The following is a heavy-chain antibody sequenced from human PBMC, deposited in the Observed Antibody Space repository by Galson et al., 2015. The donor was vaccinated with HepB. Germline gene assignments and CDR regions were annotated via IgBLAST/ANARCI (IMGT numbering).Heavy chain of an antibody. J-gene: IGHJ4*02. Sequence: SLRLSCAASGFTFSSYGMHWVRQAPGKGLEWVAVISYDGSNKYYADSVKGRFTISRDNSKNTLYLQMNSLRAEDTAVYYCAKDLGGGWEPIEGGHFDYWGQGTLVTVSS. CDR3: AKDLGGGWEPIEGGHFDY. D-gene: IGHD1-26*01. CDR1: GFTFSSYG. CDR2: ISYDGSNK. V-gene: IGHV3-30*18.